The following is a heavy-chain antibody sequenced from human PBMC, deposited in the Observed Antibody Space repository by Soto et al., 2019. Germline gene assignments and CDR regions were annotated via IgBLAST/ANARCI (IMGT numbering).Heavy chain of an antibody. CDR2: ISSDGSST. D-gene: IGHD1-26*01. CDR3: VKGGARVLDY. Sequence: VGSLRLSCAGSGITLSSYWMHWVRQAPGKGLVWVSRISSDGSSTTYADSVKGRFTISRDNAKNTLYLQMNSLRAEDTAVYYCVKGGARVLDYWGQGTLVTVSS. CDR1: GITLSSYW. V-gene: IGHV3-74*01. J-gene: IGHJ4*02.